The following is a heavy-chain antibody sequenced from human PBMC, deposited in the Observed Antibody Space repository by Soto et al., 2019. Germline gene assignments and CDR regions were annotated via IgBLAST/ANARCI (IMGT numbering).Heavy chain of an antibody. V-gene: IGHV1-8*01. CDR3: ARGQEFSYTVTTFDDAFDI. Sequence: ASVKVSCKASGYTFTSYDINWVRQATGQGLEWMGWMNPNSGNTGYAQKFQGRVTMTRNTSISTAYMELSSLRSEDTAVYYCARGQEFSYTVTTFDDAFDIWGQGTMVTVSS. J-gene: IGHJ3*02. D-gene: IGHD4-17*01. CDR2: MNPNSGNT. CDR1: GYTFTSYD.